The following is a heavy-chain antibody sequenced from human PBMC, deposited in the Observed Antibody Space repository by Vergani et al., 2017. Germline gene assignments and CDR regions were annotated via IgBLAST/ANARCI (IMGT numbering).Heavy chain of an antibody. D-gene: IGHD3-16*01. Sequence: QVQLQESGPGLVKPSETLYLTCSVSGYPISRGYYWGWIRQPPGKGLEGIATVFHSGSAYYNPSLRRRVTIPVETSKNQFSLRLTTLTAADTAVYYCARQFWVSQGVGAFETWGRGTEVSVSS. CDR2: VFHSGSA. J-gene: IGHJ3*02. CDR1: GYPISRGYY. V-gene: IGHV4-38-2*02. CDR3: ARQFWVSQGVGAFET.